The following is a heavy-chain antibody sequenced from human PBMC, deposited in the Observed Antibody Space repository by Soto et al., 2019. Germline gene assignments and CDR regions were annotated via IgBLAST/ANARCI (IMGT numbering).Heavy chain of an antibody. CDR1: GFSLSNARMG. CDR2: IFSNDEK. D-gene: IGHD2-15*01. V-gene: IGHV2-26*01. CDR3: ARTAQVSRLRIYYFDY. J-gene: IGHJ4*02. Sequence: QVTLKESGPVLVKPTETLTLTCTVSGFSLSNARMGVSWIRQPPGKALEWLAHIFSNDEKSYSTSLKSRLTIAKDTSKSQVVLTMTNMDPVETATYYCARTAQVSRLRIYYFDYWGQGTLVTVSS.